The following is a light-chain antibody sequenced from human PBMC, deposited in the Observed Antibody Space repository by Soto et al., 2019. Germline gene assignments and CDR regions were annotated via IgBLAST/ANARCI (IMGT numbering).Light chain of an antibody. CDR1: QSINSN. CDR3: QQYNNWLWT. CDR2: GAS. J-gene: IGKJ1*01. Sequence: EIVMTQSPATLSVSPGERATLSCRASQSINSNLVWYQQKPGQAPRLLIYGASTRATGIPARFSGSGSGTDFTLTISSLQSEDFAVYYCQQYNNWLWTFGQGTKVEIK. V-gene: IGKV3-15*01.